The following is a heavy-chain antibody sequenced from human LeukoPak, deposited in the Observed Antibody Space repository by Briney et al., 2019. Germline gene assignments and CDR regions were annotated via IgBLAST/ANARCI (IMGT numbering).Heavy chain of an antibody. CDR1: GYTLTELS. D-gene: IGHD2-15*01. CDR3: ARGGTWDAFDI. CDR2: MNPNSGNT. J-gene: IGHJ3*02. V-gene: IGHV1-8*01. Sequence: GASVKVSCKVSGYTLTELSMHWVRQATGQGLEWMGWMNPNSGNTGYAQKFQGRVTMTRNTSISTAYMELSSLRSEDTAVYYCARGGTWDAFDIWGQGTMVTVSS.